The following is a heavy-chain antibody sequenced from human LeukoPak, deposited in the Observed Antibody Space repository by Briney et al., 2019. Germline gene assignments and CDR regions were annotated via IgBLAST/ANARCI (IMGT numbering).Heavy chain of an antibody. CDR3: AAYSSGWYYYFDY. CDR1: GYTFTGYY. V-gene: IGHV1-69*13. Sequence: SVKVSCKASGYTFTGYYLHWVRQAPGQGLEWMGGIIPIFGTVNYAQKFQGRVTITADESTSTAYMELSSLRSEDTAVYYCAAYSSGWYYYFDYWGQGTLVTVSS. CDR2: IIPIFGTV. J-gene: IGHJ4*02. D-gene: IGHD6-19*01.